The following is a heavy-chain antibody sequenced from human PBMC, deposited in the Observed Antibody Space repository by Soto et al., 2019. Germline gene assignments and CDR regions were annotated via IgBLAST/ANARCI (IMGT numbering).Heavy chain of an antibody. Sequence: VGSLRLSGAASGFTFSSYSMNWVRQAPGKGLEWVSSISSSSSYIYYADSVKGRFTISRDNAKNSLYLQMNSLRAEDTAVYYCARDVGAKGYYYYGMDVWGQGTTVTVSS. J-gene: IGHJ6*02. CDR1: GFTFSSYS. V-gene: IGHV3-21*01. CDR3: ARDVGAKGYYYYGMDV. D-gene: IGHD1-26*01. CDR2: ISSSSSYI.